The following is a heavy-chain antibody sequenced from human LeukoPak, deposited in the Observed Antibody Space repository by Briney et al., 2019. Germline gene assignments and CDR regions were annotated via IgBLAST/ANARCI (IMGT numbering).Heavy chain of an antibody. Sequence: GASVKVSFKASVCTFSSYAISWVRQAPAQGLEWMGGIIPIFGTANYAQKFQGRVTITADESTSTAYMELSSLRSEDTAVYYCARETGDLHRFDYWGQGTLVTVSS. CDR1: VCTFSSYA. D-gene: IGHD7-27*01. J-gene: IGHJ4*02. CDR2: IIPIFGTA. CDR3: ARETGDLHRFDY. V-gene: IGHV1-69*13.